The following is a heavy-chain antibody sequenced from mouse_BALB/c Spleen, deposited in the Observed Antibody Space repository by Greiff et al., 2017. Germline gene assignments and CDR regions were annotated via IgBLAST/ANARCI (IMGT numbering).Heavy chain of an antibody. CDR3: ARRGGTYYFDY. J-gene: IGHJ2*01. V-gene: IGHV5-6-2*01. CDR2: INSNGGST. Sequence: EVNLVESGGGLVKLGGSLKLSCAASGFTFSSYYMSWVRQTPEKRLELVAAINSNGGSTYYPDTVKGRFTISRDNAKNTLYLQMSSLKSEDTALYYCARRGGTYYFDYWGQGTTLTVSS. D-gene: IGHD4-1*01. CDR1: GFTFSSYY.